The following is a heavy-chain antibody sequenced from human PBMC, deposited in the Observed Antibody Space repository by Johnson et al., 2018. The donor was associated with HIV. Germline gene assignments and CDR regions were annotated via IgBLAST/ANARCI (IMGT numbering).Heavy chain of an antibody. CDR2: IKQDGSEK. Sequence: VQLVESGGGLVQPGGSLRLSCAASGFTFSSYWMSWVRQAPGKGLEWVANIKQDGSEKYYVDSVKGRFTISRDNSKNTLYLHMSSLRAEDTALYHFARVIGYDSSGKAFDIWGQGTMVTVSS. CDR3: ARVIGYDSSGKAFDI. V-gene: IGHV3-7*05. D-gene: IGHD3-22*01. CDR1: GFTFSSYW. J-gene: IGHJ3*02.